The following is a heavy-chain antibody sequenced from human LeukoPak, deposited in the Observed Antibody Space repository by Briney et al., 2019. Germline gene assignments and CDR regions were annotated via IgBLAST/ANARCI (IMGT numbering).Heavy chain of an antibody. D-gene: IGHD1-1*01. CDR2: ITPMVDTA. V-gene: IGHV1-69*05. J-gene: IGHJ3*01. CDR1: GGTFSSYA. CDR3: ARGNWSDAFDA. Sequence: SVKVSCKASGGTFSSYAISWVRQAPGQGLEWMGGITPMVDTAKYAQKFQDRVTITTDESASTAYLDLSSLTSEDTAVYYCARGNWSDAFDAWGQGALVTVSS.